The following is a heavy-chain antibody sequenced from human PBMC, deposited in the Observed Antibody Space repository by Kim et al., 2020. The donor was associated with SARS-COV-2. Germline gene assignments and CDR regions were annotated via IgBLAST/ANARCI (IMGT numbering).Heavy chain of an antibody. V-gene: IGHV3-33*06. CDR3: AKDHYWGSGSFDY. J-gene: IGHJ4*02. Sequence: YAYSVKCRFTISRDNSKNSLYLQMNSLRAEDTAVYYCAKDHYWGSGSFDYWGQGTLVTVSS. D-gene: IGHD6-19*01.